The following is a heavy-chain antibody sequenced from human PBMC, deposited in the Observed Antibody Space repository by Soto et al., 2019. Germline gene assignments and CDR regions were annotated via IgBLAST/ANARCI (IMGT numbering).Heavy chain of an antibody. J-gene: IGHJ3*02. CDR1: GGSISSYS. Sequence: TLSPTCTVSGGSISSYSSSWIRQPPGKGLEWIGYIYYSGSTNYNPSLKSRVTISVDTSKNQFSLKLSSVTAADTAVYYCARWAEYYYDSSGGGDAFDIWGQGTMVTVSS. CDR3: ARWAEYYYDSSGGGDAFDI. V-gene: IGHV4-59*01. CDR2: IYYSGST. D-gene: IGHD3-22*01.